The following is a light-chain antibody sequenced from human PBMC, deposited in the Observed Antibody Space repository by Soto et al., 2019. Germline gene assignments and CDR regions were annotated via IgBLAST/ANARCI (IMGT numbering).Light chain of an antibody. J-gene: IGLJ1*01. CDR1: SSDIGGYNS. V-gene: IGLV2-8*01. Sequence: QSVLAQSPSASGSPGQSVTISCTGTSSDIGGYNSVSWYQQHPGKAPKVMIYDVTKRPSGVPDRFSGSKSGNTASLTVSALQAEDEADYYCSSYAGSYTFVFGIGTKVTV. CDR3: SSYAGSYTFV. CDR2: DVT.